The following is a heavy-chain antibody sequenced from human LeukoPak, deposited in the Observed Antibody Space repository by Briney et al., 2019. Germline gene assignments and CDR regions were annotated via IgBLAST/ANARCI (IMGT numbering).Heavy chain of an antibody. CDR1: GYTFTGYY. CDR2: INPNSGGT. D-gene: IGHD2-2*01. V-gene: IGHV1-2*02. Sequence: GASVKVSCKASGYTFTGYYMHWVRHAPGQGLEWMGWINPNSGGTNYAQKFQGRVTMTRDTSISTAYMELSRLRSDDTAVYYCARAHYCSSTSCYRVVFDYWGQGTLVTVSS. CDR3: ARAHYCSSTSCYRVVFDY. J-gene: IGHJ4*02.